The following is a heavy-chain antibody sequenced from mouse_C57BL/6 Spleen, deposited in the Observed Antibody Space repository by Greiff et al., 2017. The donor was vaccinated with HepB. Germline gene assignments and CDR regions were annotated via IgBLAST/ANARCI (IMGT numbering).Heavy chain of an antibody. V-gene: IGHV1-80*01. J-gene: IGHJ3*01. CDR2: FYPGDGDT. Sequence: QVQLKESGAELVKPGASVKISCKASGYAFSSYWMNWVKQRPGKGLEWIGQFYPGDGDTNYNGKFKGKATLTADKSSSTAYMQLSSLTSEDSAVYFCARRDDSGGFAYWGQGTLVTVSA. CDR1: GYAFSSYW. D-gene: IGHD2-4*01. CDR3: ARRDDSGGFAY.